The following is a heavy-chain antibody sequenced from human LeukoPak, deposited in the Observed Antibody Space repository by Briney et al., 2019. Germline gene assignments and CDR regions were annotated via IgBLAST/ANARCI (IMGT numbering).Heavy chain of an antibody. CDR2: IYPGDSDT. J-gene: IGHJ4*02. V-gene: IGHV5-51*01. D-gene: IGHD3-22*01. CDR1: GYSFTSYW. CDR3: ARHRSPYYYDSSGPDYYFDY. Sequence: GESLKISCKGSGYSFTSYWIGWVRQMPGKGLEWMGIIYPGDSDTRYSPSFQGQVTISADKSISTAYLQWSSLKASDTAMYYCARHRSPYYYDSSGPDYYFDYWGQGTLVTVSS.